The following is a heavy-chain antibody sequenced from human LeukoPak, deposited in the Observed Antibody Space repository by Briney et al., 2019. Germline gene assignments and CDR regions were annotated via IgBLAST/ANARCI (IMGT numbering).Heavy chain of an antibody. CDR1: GFTFGNYP. V-gene: IGHV3-23*01. Sequence: PGGSLRLSCAASGFTFGNYPMSWVRQAPGKGLQWVSAISGSGGSTYYADSVKGRSTISRDNSKNTLYLQMNSLRAEDTAVYYCVRREYDSSGYSYYFDYWGQGTLVTVSS. D-gene: IGHD3-22*01. CDR2: ISGSGGST. CDR3: VRREYDSSGYSYYFDY. J-gene: IGHJ4*02.